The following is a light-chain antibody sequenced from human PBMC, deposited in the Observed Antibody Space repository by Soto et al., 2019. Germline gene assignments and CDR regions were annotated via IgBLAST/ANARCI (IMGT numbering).Light chain of an antibody. V-gene: IGKV3-20*01. CDR1: QYVRSNY. CDR3: QQYGDSPWT. J-gene: IGKJ1*01. Sequence: EIVLTQSPGTLSLSPGERATLSCRASQYVRSNYVAWYQQKRGQTPRLLIYITSSRVPGIPERFSGSGSGTDFTLTISRLKPEDFAVYFCQQYGDSPWTFGQGTKVEMK. CDR2: ITS.